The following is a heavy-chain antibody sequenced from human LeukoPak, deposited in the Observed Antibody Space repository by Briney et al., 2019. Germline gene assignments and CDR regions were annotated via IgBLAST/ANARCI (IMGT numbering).Heavy chain of an antibody. CDR2: IYYSGST. CDR1: GGSISSYY. CDR3: ARLTTQHMVRGVRWKWFDP. Sequence: SETLSLTCTVSGGSISSYYWSWIRQPPGKGLEWIGYIYYSGSTNYNPSLKSRVTISVDTSKNQFSLKLSSVTAADTAVYYSARLTTQHMVRGVRWKWFDPWGQGTLVTVSS. D-gene: IGHD3-10*01. J-gene: IGHJ5*02. V-gene: IGHV4-59*08.